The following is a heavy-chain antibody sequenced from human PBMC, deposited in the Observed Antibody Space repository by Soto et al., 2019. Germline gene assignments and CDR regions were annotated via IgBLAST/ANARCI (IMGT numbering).Heavy chain of an antibody. V-gene: IGHV3-23*01. CDR2: ISGRGGST. CDR3: AKDTLYSSSSAAYYFDY. Sequence: GGSLRLSCAASGFTFSSYAMSWVRQAPGKGLEWVSAISGRGGSTYYADSVKGRFTISRDNSKNTLYLQMNSLRAEDTAVYYCAKDTLYSSSSAAYYFDYWGQGTLVTVSS. CDR1: GFTFSSYA. D-gene: IGHD6-6*01. J-gene: IGHJ4*02.